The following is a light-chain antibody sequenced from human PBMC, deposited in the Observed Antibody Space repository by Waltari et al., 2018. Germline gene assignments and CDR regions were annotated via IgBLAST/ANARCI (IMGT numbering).Light chain of an antibody. CDR1: SSNLGNNC. CDR2: RND. Sequence: QSVLTQPPSASGTPGQRVTISCSGTSSNLGNNCVNLYQQVPGTAPKLLIYRNDLRPSGVPDRFSASKSGTSASLAISGLQSEDEAEYYCASWDDSLNGHWVFGGGTKVTVL. J-gene: IGLJ3*02. CDR3: ASWDDSLNGHWV. V-gene: IGLV1-44*01.